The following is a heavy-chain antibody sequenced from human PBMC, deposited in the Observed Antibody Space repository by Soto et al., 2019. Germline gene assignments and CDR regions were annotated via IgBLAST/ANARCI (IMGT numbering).Heavy chain of an antibody. Sequence: EVQLLESGGGLVQPGGSLRLSCAASGFTFSSYAMSWVRQAPGKGLEWVSAISGSGGSTYYADPVKGRFTISRDNSKNTLYLQMNSLRAEDTAVYYCAKGWVGGDYDPNWFDPWGQGTLVTVSS. CDR1: GFTFSSYA. V-gene: IGHV3-23*01. CDR2: ISGSGGST. J-gene: IGHJ5*02. CDR3: AKGWVGGDYDPNWFDP. D-gene: IGHD4-17*01.